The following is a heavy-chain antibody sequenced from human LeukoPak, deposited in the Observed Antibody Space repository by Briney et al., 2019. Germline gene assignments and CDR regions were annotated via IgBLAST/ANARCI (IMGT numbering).Heavy chain of an antibody. J-gene: IGHJ6*03. Sequence: GASVKVSGKASGYTCTGYYMHWVRQAPGQGLEWMGWINPNSGGTNYAQKFQGRVTMTRDTSISTAYMELSRLRSDDTAVYYCGLYYYYYMDVWGKGTTVTVSS. CDR3: GLYYYYYMDV. CDR2: INPNSGGT. CDR1: GYTCTGYY. V-gene: IGHV1-2*02.